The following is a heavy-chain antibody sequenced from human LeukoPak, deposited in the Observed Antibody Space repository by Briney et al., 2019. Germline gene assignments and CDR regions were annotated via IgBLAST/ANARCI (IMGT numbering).Heavy chain of an antibody. CDR1: GGSISSYY. V-gene: IGHV4-4*07. CDR2: IYTSGST. J-gene: IGHJ5*02. D-gene: IGHD2-2*01. CDR3: ARDERYCSSTSCWGDWFDP. Sequence: SETLSLTCTVSGGSISSYYWSWIRQPAGKGLEWLGRIYTSGSTNYNPSLKSRVTMSVDTSKNQFSLKLSSVTAADTAVYYCARDERYCSSTSCWGDWFDPWGQGALVTVSS.